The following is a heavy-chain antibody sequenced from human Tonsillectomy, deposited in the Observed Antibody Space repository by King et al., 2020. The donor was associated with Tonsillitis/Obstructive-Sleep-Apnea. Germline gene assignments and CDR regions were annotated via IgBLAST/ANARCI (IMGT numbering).Heavy chain of an antibody. CDR2: INHSGST. J-gene: IGHJ3*02. Sequence: QVQLQQWGAGLLKPSETLSLTCAVYGGSFSGYYWSWIRQPPGKGLEWIGEINHSGSTNYNPSLKSRVTISVDTSKNQFSLKLSSVTAADTAVYYCARAPLRFRRAFDIWGQGTMVTVSS. V-gene: IGHV4-34*01. CDR1: GGSFSGYY. CDR3: ARAPLRFRRAFDI. D-gene: IGHD3-3*01.